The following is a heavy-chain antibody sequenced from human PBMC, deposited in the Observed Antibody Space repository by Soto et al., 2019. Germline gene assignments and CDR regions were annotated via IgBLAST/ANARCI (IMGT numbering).Heavy chain of an antibody. D-gene: IGHD2-2*01. CDR3: ARASAGVFSPPPVYYYYMDV. Sequence: PSETLSLTCTVSGGSISSGGYYWSWIRQHPGKGLEWIGYIYYSGSTYYNPSLKSRVTISVDTSKNQFSLKLSSVTAADTAVYYCARASAGVFSPPPVYYYYMDVWGKGTTVTVSS. CDR2: IYYSGST. J-gene: IGHJ6*03. CDR1: GGSISSGGYY. V-gene: IGHV4-31*03.